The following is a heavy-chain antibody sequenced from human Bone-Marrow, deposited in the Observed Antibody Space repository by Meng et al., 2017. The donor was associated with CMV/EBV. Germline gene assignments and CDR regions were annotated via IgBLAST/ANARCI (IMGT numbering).Heavy chain of an antibody. V-gene: IGHV3-33*06. CDR3: AKDLSYYDDSNEPH. CDR1: GFTFSSYG. D-gene: IGHD3-22*01. CDR2: IWYDGSNK. J-gene: IGHJ4*02. Sequence: GESLKISCAASGFTFSSYGMHWVRQAPGKGLEWVAVIWYDGSNKYYADSVKGRFTISRENSKNTLYLQMNSLRGEDTAVYYCAKDLSYYDDSNEPHLGQGTLVTFAS.